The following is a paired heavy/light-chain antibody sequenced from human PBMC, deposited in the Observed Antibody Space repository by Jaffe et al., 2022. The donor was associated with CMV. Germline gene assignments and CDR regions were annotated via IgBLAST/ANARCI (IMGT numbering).Light chain of an antibody. CDR1: QSVLYSSNNKNY. Sequence: DIVMTQSPDSLAVSLGERATINCKSSQSVLYSSNNKNYLAWYQQKPGQPPKLLIYWASTRESGVPDRFSGSGSGTDFTLTISSLQAEDVAVYYCQQYYSTPPSFGQGTKVEIK. CDR2: WAS. J-gene: IGKJ1*01. V-gene: IGKV4-1*01. CDR3: QQYYSTPPS.
Heavy chain of an antibody. CDR2: TYYRSKWYN. Sequence: QVQLQQSGPGLVKPSQTLSLTCAISGDSVSSNSAAWNWIRQSPSRGLEWLGRTYYRSKWYNDYAVSVKSRITINPDTSKNQFSLQLNSVTPEDTAVYYCASHTQMGYSGYDLEGWFDPWGQGTLVTVSS. CDR3: ASHTQMGYSGYDLEGWFDP. CDR1: GDSVSSNSAA. V-gene: IGHV6-1*01. D-gene: IGHD5-12*01. J-gene: IGHJ5*02.